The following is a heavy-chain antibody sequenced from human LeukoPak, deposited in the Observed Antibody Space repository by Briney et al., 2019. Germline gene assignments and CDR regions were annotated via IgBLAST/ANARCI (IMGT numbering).Heavy chain of an antibody. CDR2: LYSGGYA. D-gene: IGHD4-11*01. V-gene: IGHV3-53*01. J-gene: IGHJ6*02. Sequence: GGSLRLSCAASGSSVSSTYMTWVRQAPGKGLEWVSVLYSGGYANYTGSVEGRFTISRDNSKNTLYLQMNSLRADDTALYYCARAYGNNGMDVWGQGTTVIVSS. CDR1: GSSVSSTY. CDR3: ARAYGNNGMDV.